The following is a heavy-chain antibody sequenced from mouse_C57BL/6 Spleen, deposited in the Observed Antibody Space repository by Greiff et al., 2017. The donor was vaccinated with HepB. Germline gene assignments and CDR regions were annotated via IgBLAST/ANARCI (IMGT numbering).Heavy chain of an antibody. CDR1: GFTFSSYG. D-gene: IGHD1-1*01. J-gene: IGHJ2*01. V-gene: IGHV5-6*01. CDR3: ERHATTVAHYFDY. Sequence: EVKLVESGGDLVKPGGSLKLSCAASGFTFSSYGMSWVRQTPDKRLEWVATISSGGSYTYYPDSVKGRFTLSRDNAKNTLYLQMSSLKSEDTAMYYCERHATTVAHYFDYWGQGTTLTVSS. CDR2: ISSGGSYT.